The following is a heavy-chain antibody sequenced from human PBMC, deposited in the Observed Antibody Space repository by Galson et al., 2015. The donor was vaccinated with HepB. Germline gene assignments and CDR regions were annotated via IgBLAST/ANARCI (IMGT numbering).Heavy chain of an antibody. Sequence: SLRLSCAASGFTFSSYDMHWVRQATGKGLEWVSAIGTAGDTYYPGSVKGRFTISRENAKNSLYLQMNSLRAGDTAVYYCARSEYSGYDVLVGGAFDIWGQGTMVTVSS. CDR3: ARSEYSGYDVLVGGAFDI. D-gene: IGHD5-12*01. V-gene: IGHV3-13*01. J-gene: IGHJ3*02. CDR2: IGTAGDT. CDR1: GFTFSSYD.